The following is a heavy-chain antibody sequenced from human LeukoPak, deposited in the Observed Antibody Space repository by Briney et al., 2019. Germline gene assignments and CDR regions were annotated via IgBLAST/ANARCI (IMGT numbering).Heavy chain of an antibody. D-gene: IGHD2-15*01. CDR3: AREGEYCSGGSCYSFPNWFDP. Sequence: HPGGSLRLSCAASGFTFSSYSMNWVRQAPGKGLEWVSYISSSSSTIYYADSVKGRFTISRDNAKNSLYLQMNSLRAEDTAVYYCAREGEYCSGGSCYSFPNWFDPWGQGTLVTVSS. CDR1: GFTFSSYS. V-gene: IGHV3-48*04. J-gene: IGHJ5*02. CDR2: ISSSSSTI.